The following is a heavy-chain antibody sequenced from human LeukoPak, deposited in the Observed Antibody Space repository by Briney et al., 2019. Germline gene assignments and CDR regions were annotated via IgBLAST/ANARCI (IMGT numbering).Heavy chain of an antibody. CDR2: VNPDNDKT. CDR1: GYTFNTFD. V-gene: IGHV1-8*03. J-gene: IGHJ6*03. CDR3: ARGRRLRGVTSRPIYYYYYMDV. Sequence: GASVKLSCKSSGYTFNTFDINWVRQATGQGPEWMGWVNPDNDKTVYAPKFQGRVSISSNNSIYTAYMEFSGLKSDDTAVYYCARGRRLRGVTSRPIYYYYYMDVWGGGTTVTVSS. D-gene: IGHD3-10*01.